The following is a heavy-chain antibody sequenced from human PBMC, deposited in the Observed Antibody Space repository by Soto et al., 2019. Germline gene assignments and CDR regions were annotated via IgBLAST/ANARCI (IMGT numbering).Heavy chain of an antibody. CDR2: IYPGDSDT. CDR3: ARQPGILSPGYYYGMDV. J-gene: IGHJ6*02. CDR1: GYSFTSYW. D-gene: IGHD2-15*01. V-gene: IGHV5-51*01. Sequence: GESLKISCKGSGYSFTSYWIGWVRQMPGKGLEWMGIIYPGDSDTRYSPSFQGQVTISADKSISTAYLQWSSLKASDTAMYYCARQPGILSPGYYYGMDVWGQGTTVTV.